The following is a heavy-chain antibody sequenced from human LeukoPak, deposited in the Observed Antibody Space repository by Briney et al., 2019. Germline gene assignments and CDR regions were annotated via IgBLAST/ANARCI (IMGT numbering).Heavy chain of an antibody. V-gene: IGHV1-69*13. CDR2: IIPIFGTA. D-gene: IGHD3-9*01. CDR3: ARLGRPLRRLGAGPNILTGYDY. Sequence: SVKVSCKASGGTFSSYAISWVRQAPGQGLEWMGGIIPIFGTANYAQKFQGRVTITADESTSTAYMELSSLRSEDTAVYYCARLGRPLRRLGAGPNILTGYDYWGQGTLVTVSS. J-gene: IGHJ4*02. CDR1: GGTFSSYA.